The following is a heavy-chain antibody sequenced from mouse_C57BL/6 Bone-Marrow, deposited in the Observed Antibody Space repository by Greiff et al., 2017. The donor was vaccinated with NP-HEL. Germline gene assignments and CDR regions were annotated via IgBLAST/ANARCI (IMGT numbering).Heavy chain of an antibody. Sequence: QVQLQQPGAELVKPGASVKLSCKASGYTFTSYWMHWVKQRPGQGLEWIGMIHPNSGSTNYNEKFKSKATLTVDKSSSTAYMQLSSLTSEDSAVYYWARGGIYYDYDWFAYWGQGTLVTVSA. CDR2: IHPNSGST. J-gene: IGHJ3*01. CDR1: GYTFTSYW. V-gene: IGHV1-64*01. CDR3: ARGGIYYDYDWFAY. D-gene: IGHD2-4*01.